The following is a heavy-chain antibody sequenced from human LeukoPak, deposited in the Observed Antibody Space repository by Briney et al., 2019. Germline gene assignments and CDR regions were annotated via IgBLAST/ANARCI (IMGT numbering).Heavy chain of an antibody. CDR2: IYHSGST. Sequence: SETLSLTCAVSGGSISSGGYSWSWIRQPPGKGLEWIGYIYHSGSTYYNPSLKSRVTISVDRSKNQFSLKLSSVTAADTAVYYCARGGDYYYESSGYLDAFDIWGQGTMVTVSS. CDR3: ARGGDYYYESSGYLDAFDI. V-gene: IGHV4-30-2*01. J-gene: IGHJ3*02. CDR1: GGSISSGGYS. D-gene: IGHD3-22*01.